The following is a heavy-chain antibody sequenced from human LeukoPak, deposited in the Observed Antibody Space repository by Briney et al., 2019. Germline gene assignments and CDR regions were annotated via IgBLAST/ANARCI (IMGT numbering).Heavy chain of an antibody. CDR1: GGTFTSYA. J-gene: IGHJ4*02. V-gene: IGHV1-69*01. D-gene: IGHD3-3*01. CDR2: IITIYGTA. CDR3: ARELPTLWSAPNPFDH. Sequence: GSSVKVSCKASGGTFTSYAISWMRQAPRQGLEWMGGIITIYGTANYAQKFQGRVTITADESTSTTYMELSRLRSKDTAVYYCARELPTLWSAPNPFDHWGQGTLVTVSS.